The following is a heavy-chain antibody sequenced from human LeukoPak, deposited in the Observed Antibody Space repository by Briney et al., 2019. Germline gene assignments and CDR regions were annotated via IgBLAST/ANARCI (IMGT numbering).Heavy chain of an antibody. CDR2: ISGSGGST. CDR3: AKVRYFDWLSPFNYFDP. Sequence: GGSLTLSCAASGFTFSNYAMSWVRQAPGKVLEWVSGISGSGGSTDYADSVKGRFTISRDNSKNTLYLRMNSLRAEDTAVYYCAKVRYFDWLSPFNYFDPWGQGTLVTVSS. V-gene: IGHV3-23*01. CDR1: GFTFSNYA. D-gene: IGHD3-9*01. J-gene: IGHJ5*02.